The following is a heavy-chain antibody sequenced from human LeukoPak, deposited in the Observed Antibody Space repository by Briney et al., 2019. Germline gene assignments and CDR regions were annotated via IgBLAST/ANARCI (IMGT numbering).Heavy chain of an antibody. CDR1: GYTFTNYC. CDR3: ARANSRARFDY. CDR2: IDPIDSYN. V-gene: IGHV5-10-1*01. D-gene: IGHD6-13*01. J-gene: IGHJ4*02. Sequence: GESLRISCKGSGYTFTNYCISGVRQMSGKDLEWMGTIDPIDSYNNYSASFPGHLTTSADKSISTAYLQWSILKATDTAMYYCARANSRARFDYWGQGTLVTVSS.